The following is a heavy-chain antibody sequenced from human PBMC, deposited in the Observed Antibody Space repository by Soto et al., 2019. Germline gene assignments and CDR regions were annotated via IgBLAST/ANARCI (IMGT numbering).Heavy chain of an antibody. D-gene: IGHD2-15*01. CDR2: ISSSGYI. CDR3: ASTPPYDY. Sequence: TGGSLRLSCAASGFNFNSYTINWVRQAPGKRLEWLSSISSSGYIFSTDSVRGRFTISRDNSKNTLYLQMNSLRAEDTAVYYCASTPPYDYWGQGTLVTVSS. CDR1: GFNFNSYT. J-gene: IGHJ4*02. V-gene: IGHV3-21*04.